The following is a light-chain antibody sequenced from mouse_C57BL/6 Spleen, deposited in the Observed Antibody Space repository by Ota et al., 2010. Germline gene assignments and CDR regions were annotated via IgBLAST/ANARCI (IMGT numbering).Light chain of an antibody. Sequence: DIVMTQSPSSLSVSAGEEVTMSCKSSQSLLNXGNQRNYLAWYQQKPGQPPKLLIYGASIRESGVPDRFTGSGSGTDFTLTISSVQAEDLAVYYCQNDHSYPYTFGGGTK. J-gene: IGKJ2*01. CDR1: QSLLNXGNQRNY. V-gene: IGKV8-28*01. CDR3: QNDHSYPYT. CDR2: GAS.